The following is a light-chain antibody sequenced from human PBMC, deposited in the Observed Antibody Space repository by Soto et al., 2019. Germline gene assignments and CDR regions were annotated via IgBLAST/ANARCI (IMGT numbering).Light chain of an antibody. V-gene: IGKV4-1*01. Sequence: DIVVTQSPASLAVSLGERATINCKSSQNILYSSNNKNYLAWYQQRPGQPPKLLIYWASTRESGVPDRFSGSGSETDFTLTISSLQPADVAVYYCQQYYSVPLTFGGGTNVEIK. CDR2: WAS. CDR3: QQYYSVPLT. CDR1: QNILYSSNNKNY. J-gene: IGKJ4*01.